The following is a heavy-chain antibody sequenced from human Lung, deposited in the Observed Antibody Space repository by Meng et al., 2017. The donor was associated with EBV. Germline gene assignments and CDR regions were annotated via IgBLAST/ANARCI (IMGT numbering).Heavy chain of an antibody. D-gene: IGHD4-11*01. CDR1: GGSISSGGYY. J-gene: IGHJ4*02. CDR3: AATVNDGYFDY. V-gene: IGHV4-31*03. Sequence: QVQLQGAGPGLVKPSQTLSLTCTVSGGSISSGGYYWSWIRQHPGKGLEWIGYIYYSGSTYYNPSLKSRVTISVDTSKNQFSLKLSSVTAADTAVYYCAATVNDGYFDYWGQGTLVTVSS. CDR2: IYYSGST.